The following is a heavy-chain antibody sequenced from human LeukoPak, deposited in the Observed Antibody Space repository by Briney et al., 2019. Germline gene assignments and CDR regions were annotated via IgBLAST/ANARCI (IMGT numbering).Heavy chain of an antibody. CDR1: GFTFSSYA. J-gene: IGHJ4*02. CDR2: ISGSGGST. CDR3: AKDLRSSNYYFFDY. D-gene: IGHD6-13*01. Sequence: QPGGPLRLSCAASGFTFSSYAMSWVRQAPGKGLEWVSGISGSGGSTYYADSVKGRFTISRDNSKNTLYLQMNSLRAEDTAVYYCAKDLRSSNYYFFDYWGQGTLVTVSS. V-gene: IGHV3-23*01.